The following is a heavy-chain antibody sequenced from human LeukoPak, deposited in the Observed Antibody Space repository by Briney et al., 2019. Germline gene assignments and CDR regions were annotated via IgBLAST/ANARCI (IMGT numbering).Heavy chain of an antibody. D-gene: IGHD4-17*01. J-gene: IGHJ6*02. CDR3: ARVGNGYGDYYYYYYGMDV. V-gene: IGHV4-61*01. CDR1: GDSVSSGSHF. Sequence: SETLSLTCTVSGDSVSSGSHFWSWIRQPPGKGLEWIAYIYYTGSTNYNPSLKSRVTISVDTSKNQFSLKLSSVTAADTAVYYCARVGNGYGDYYYYYYGMDVWGQGTTVTVSS. CDR2: IYYTGST.